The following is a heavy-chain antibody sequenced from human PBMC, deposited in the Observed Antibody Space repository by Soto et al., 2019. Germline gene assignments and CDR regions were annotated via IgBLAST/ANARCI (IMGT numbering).Heavy chain of an antibody. J-gene: IGHJ6*02. CDR1: GFIFSSYD. CDR2: ISGSGGST. CDR3: AKDDGTMVRGVMAPAHYGMDV. D-gene: IGHD3-10*01. Sequence: PGGSLRLSCAASGFIFSSYDMKWVRQAPGKGLEWVSAISGSGGSTYYADSVKGRFTISRDNSKNTLYLQMNSLRAEDTAVYYCAKDDGTMVRGVMAPAHYGMDVWGQGTTVTVSS. V-gene: IGHV3-23*01.